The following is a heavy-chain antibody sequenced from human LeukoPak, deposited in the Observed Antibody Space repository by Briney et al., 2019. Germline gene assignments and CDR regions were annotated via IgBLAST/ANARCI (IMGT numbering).Heavy chain of an antibody. CDR2: IYYSGST. CDR1: GGSISKYY. CDR3: ARTSLADY. J-gene: IGHJ4*02. Sequence: SETLSLTCTVSGGSISKYYWSWIRQPPGKGLEWSGYIYYSGSTNYNPSLKSRVTISVDTSKNRFSLKLTTVTAADTSVYYCARTSLADYWGQGTLVTVSS. V-gene: IGHV4-59*01.